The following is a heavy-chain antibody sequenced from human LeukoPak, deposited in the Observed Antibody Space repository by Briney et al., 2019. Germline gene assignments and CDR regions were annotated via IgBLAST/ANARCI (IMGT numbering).Heavy chain of an antibody. J-gene: IGHJ5*02. V-gene: IGHV4-4*09. CDR3: ARRFGDYGDYVGWFDP. CDR1: GGSISSYY. D-gene: IGHD4-17*01. CDR2: IYTSGST. Sequence: SETLSLTCTVSGGSISSYYWSWIRQPPGKGLEWIGYIYTSGSTNYNPSLKSRVTISVDTSKNQFSLKLSSVTAADTAVYYCARRFGDYGDYVGWFDPWGQGTLVTVSS.